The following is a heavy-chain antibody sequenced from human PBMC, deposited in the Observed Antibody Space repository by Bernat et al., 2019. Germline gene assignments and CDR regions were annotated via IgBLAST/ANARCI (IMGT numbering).Heavy chain of an antibody. CDR2: IRSKAYGGTT. Sequence: EVQLVESGGGLVQPGRSLRLSCTASGFTFGDYAMSWVRQAPGKGLEWVGFIRSKAYGGTTEYAASVKGRFTISRDDSKSIAYLQMNSLKTEDTAVYYCTRDPMVQGVIMDFYNWFDPWGQGTLVTVSS. CDR1: GFTFGDYA. J-gene: IGHJ5*02. V-gene: IGHV3-49*04. D-gene: IGHD3-10*01. CDR3: TRDPMVQGVIMDFYNWFDP.